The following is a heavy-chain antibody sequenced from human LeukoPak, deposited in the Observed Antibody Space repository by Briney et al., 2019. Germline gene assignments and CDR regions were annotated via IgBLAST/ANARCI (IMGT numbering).Heavy chain of an antibody. D-gene: IGHD2-21*02. J-gene: IGHJ6*03. CDR1: GGSISDYY. Sequence: PSETLSLTCSVSGGSISDYYWNWIRQPPGKGLEWLGYIYYSGSTNYNPSLKSRVTISVDTSKNQFSLKLSSVTAADTAVYYCARGINCGGDCYLPHYYYYYMDVWGKGTTVTISS. V-gene: IGHV4-59*01. CDR2: IYYSGST. CDR3: ARGINCGGDCYLPHYYYYYMDV.